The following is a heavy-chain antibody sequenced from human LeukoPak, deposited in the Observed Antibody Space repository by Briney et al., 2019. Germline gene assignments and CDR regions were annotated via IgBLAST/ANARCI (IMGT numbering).Heavy chain of an antibody. V-gene: IGHV4-59*08. CDR1: GGSISSYY. Sequence: TSETLSLTCTVSGGSISSYYWSWIRQPPGKGLEWIGYIYYSGSTNYNPSLKSRVTISVDTSKNQFSLKLSSVTAADTAVYYCARTLLPAASNNWFDPWGQGTLVTVSS. D-gene: IGHD2-2*01. CDR3: ARTLLPAASNNWFDP. J-gene: IGHJ5*02. CDR2: IYYSGST.